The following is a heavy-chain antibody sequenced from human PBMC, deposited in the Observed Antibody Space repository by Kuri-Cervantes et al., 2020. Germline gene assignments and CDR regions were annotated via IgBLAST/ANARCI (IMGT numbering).Heavy chain of an antibody. CDR1: GFIFSSLW. Sequence: GGSLRLSCAASGFIFSSLWMHWVRQVPGKGLVWVSRINTDGSRTDSADSVKGRFTISRDNAKNTLYLQMNSLRAEDTAVYYCVRSMSGTNDYWGQGILVTVSS. D-gene: IGHD6-13*01. CDR3: VRSMSGTNDY. J-gene: IGHJ4*02. V-gene: IGHV3-74*01. CDR2: INTDGSRT.